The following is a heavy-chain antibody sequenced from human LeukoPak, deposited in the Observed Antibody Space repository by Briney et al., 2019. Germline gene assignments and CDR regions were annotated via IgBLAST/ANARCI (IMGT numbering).Heavy chain of an antibody. CDR2: IRYDENNE. CDR1: GFTFSTYG. V-gene: IGHV3-30*02. D-gene: IGHD2-15*01. J-gene: IGHJ6*03. CDR3: ARGSSPIGGVVADYYYYYMDV. Sequence: GGSLRLSCAASGFTFSTYGMHWVRQAPGKGVEWVAFIRYDENNEFYVASVKGRFTISRDNSKKTVYLQMNSLSTEDTAVYYCARGSSPIGGVVADYYYYYMDVWGKGTTVTISS.